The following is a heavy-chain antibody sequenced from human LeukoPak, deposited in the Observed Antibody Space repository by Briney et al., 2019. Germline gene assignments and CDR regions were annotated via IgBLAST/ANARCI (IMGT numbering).Heavy chain of an antibody. CDR1: GFTFNSYA. J-gene: IGHJ4*02. CDR3: APYRGVATFYDY. D-gene: IGHD5-12*01. Sequence: GGSLRLSCAASGFTFNSYAMSWVRQAPGKGLEWVSAISGSGGSTYYADSVKGRFTISRDNSKNTLYLQMNSLRAEDTAVYYCAPYRGVATFYDYWGQGTLVTVSS. V-gene: IGHV3-23*01. CDR2: ISGSGGST.